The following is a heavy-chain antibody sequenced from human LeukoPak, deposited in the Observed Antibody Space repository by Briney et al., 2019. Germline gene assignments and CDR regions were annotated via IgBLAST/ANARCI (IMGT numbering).Heavy chain of an antibody. D-gene: IGHD1-26*01. CDR1: GYTLTELS. V-gene: IGHV1-24*01. J-gene: IGHJ6*03. Sequence: ASVKVSCKVSGYTLTELSMHWVRQAPGKGLEWMGGFDPEDGETIYAQKFQGRVTMTEDTSTDTAYMELSSLRPEDTAVYYCARDSGWELQSNVYYYYYMDVWGKGTTVTVSS. CDR2: FDPEDGET. CDR3: ARDSGWELQSNVYYYYYMDV.